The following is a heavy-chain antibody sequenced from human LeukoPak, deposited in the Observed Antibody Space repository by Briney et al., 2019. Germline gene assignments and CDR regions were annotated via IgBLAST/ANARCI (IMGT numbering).Heavy chain of an antibody. CDR1: GYTFANHD. D-gene: IGHD3-22*01. V-gene: IGHV1-8*01. CDR3: ARALKLSYESSGLSL. Sequence: GASVKVSCKASGYTFANHDINWVRQATGQGLEWMGWMSPTSGNTGYAQKFQGRVTMTGDTSISTAYMELSSLRSEDTAVYYCARALKLSYESSGLSLWGQGTLITVSS. CDR2: MSPTSGNT. J-gene: IGHJ4*02.